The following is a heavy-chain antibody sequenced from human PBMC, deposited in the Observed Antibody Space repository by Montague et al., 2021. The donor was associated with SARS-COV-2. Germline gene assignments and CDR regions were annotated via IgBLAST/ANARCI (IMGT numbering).Heavy chain of an antibody. J-gene: IGHJ4*02. CDR3: ARVQVGRRLMDY. CDR1: GGSINNYY. D-gene: IGHD5-12*01. V-gene: IGHV4-59*01. CDR2: ISEIGST. Sequence: SETLSLTCTVSGGSINNYYWGWIRQPPGKALEYIAYISEIGSTNRNPALKSRVTISVDPSRNQFYLDVNSVAAADTAAYYCARVQVGRRLMDYWGQGTLVTVSS.